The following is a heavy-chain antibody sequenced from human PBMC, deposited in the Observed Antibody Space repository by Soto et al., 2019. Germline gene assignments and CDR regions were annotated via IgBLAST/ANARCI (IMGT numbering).Heavy chain of an antibody. CDR1: GFTFSSYS. D-gene: IGHD3-3*01. Sequence: GGSLRLSCAASGFTFSSYSMNWVRQAPGKGLEWVSYISSSSSTIYYADSVKGRFTISRGNSNNTVFLQMNSLRVEDTGLYYCAKGVAFQSGYYSGRHYFAPWGKGALVTVSS. CDR2: ISSSSSTI. J-gene: IGHJ5*02. V-gene: IGHV3-48*01. CDR3: AKGVAFQSGYYSGRHYFAP.